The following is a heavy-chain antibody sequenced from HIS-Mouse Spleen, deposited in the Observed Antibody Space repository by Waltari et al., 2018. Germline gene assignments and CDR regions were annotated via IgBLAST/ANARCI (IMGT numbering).Heavy chain of an antibody. D-gene: IGHD3-10*01. CDR1: GFTFSSYG. Sequence: QVQLVESGGGVVQPGRSLRLSCAASGFTFSSYGMHWVRQAPGKGLELVAVIWYDGSNKYYADSVKGRFTISRDNSKNTLYLQMNSLRAEDTAVYYCARDYYGSGSSEAFDIWGQGTMVTVSS. CDR2: IWYDGSNK. V-gene: IGHV3-33*01. J-gene: IGHJ3*02. CDR3: ARDYYGSGSSEAFDI.